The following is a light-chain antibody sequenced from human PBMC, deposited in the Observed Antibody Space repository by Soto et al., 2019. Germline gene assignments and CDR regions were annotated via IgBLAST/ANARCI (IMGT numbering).Light chain of an antibody. CDR3: SSCTGTNNIGV. CDR2: EVN. V-gene: IGLV2-8*01. Sequence: QSALTQPPSASGSPGQSVTISCTGTSSDVGTSNYVSWYQLHPGKAPKLIIYEVNQRPSGVPDRFSGSKSGNTASLTVSGLQAEDEADYCCSSCTGTNNIGVFGGGTKLTVL. J-gene: IGLJ3*02. CDR1: SSDVGTSNY.